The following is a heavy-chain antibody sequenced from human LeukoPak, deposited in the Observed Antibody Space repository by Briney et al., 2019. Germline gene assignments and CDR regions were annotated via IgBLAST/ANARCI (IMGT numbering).Heavy chain of an antibody. Sequence: SETLSLTCIVSGGSISTYYWSWVRQPPGKGLEWLGCFYSSGSTNYNPSLKSRVTMSVDTSKNQFSLKLSSVTAADTAVYYCARASVVVPALSAFDIWGQGTMVTVSS. CDR1: GGSISTYY. J-gene: IGHJ3*02. CDR2: FYSSGST. V-gene: IGHV4-4*08. CDR3: ARASVVVPALSAFDI. D-gene: IGHD2-2*01.